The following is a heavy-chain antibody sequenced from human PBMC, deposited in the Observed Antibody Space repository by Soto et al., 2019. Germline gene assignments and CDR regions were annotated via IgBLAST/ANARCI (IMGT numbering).Heavy chain of an antibody. CDR3: ARGAMNYYYEDV. J-gene: IGHJ6*03. V-gene: IGHV3-74*01. CDR2: IKRDGSTT. Sequence: EVRLVESGGGLVQPGGSLRLSCAASGFTFSDYWMHWVRQAPGKGLEWVSRIKRDGSTTNYADSVKGRFTISRDNAKNTLYLEMNSLRVEDTADYYCARGAMNYYYEDVWGKGTTVTVSS. CDR1: GFTFSDYW.